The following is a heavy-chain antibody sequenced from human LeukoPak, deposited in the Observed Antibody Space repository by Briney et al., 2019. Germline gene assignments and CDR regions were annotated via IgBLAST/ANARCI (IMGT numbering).Heavy chain of an antibody. D-gene: IGHD3-22*01. V-gene: IGHV3-23*01. CDR1: GFTFSSYG. CDR2: ISGSGGST. J-gene: IGHJ4*02. CDR3: AKDGDSSGYYLFDY. Sequence: PGGSLRLSCAASGFTFSSYGMSWVRQAPGKGLEWVSAISGSGGSTYYADSVKGRFTISRDNSKNTLYLQMNSLRAEDTAVYYCAKDGDSSGYYLFDYWGQGTLVTVSS.